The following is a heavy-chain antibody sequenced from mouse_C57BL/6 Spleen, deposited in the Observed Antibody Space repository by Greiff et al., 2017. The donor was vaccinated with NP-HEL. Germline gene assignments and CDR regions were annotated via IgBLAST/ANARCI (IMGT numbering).Heavy chain of an antibody. Sequence: EVKLVESGPELVKPGASVKIPCKASGYTFTDYNMDWVKQSHGKSLEWIGDINPNNGGTIYNQKFKGKATLTVDKSSSTAYMELRSLTSEDTAVYYCARGDDYEHYAMDYWGQGTSVTVSS. J-gene: IGHJ4*01. CDR2: INPNNGGT. D-gene: IGHD2-4*01. CDR3: ARGDDYEHYAMDY. V-gene: IGHV1-18*01. CDR1: GYTFTDYN.